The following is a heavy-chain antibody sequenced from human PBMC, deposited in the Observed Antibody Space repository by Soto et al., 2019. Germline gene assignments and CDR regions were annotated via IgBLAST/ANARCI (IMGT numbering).Heavy chain of an antibody. V-gene: IGHV3-48*01. CDR2: ISSSSSTI. Sequence: EVQLVESGGGLVQPGGSLRLSCAASGFTFSSYSMNWVRQAPGKGLEWVSYISSSSSTIYYADSVKGRFTISRDNAKNSLYLQMSSLRAEDTDGYYCARHPERIAETGWFDPWGQGTLVTVS. CDR1: GFTFSSYS. J-gene: IGHJ5*02. D-gene: IGHD6-13*01. CDR3: ARHPERIAETGWFDP.